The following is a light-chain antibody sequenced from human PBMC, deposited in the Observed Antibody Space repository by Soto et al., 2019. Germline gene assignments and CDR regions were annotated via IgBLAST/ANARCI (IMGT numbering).Light chain of an antibody. CDR1: SSDVGGYNY. J-gene: IGLJ1*01. Sequence: HSALTQPASVSGSPGQSITISCTGTSSDVGGYNYVSWYQQHPGKAPKLIIYEVSNRPSGVSNHFSGSKSGNTASLTISGLQAEDEADYYCSSYTRSSTYVFGTGTKVTVL. CDR3: SSYTRSSTYV. V-gene: IGLV2-14*01. CDR2: EVS.